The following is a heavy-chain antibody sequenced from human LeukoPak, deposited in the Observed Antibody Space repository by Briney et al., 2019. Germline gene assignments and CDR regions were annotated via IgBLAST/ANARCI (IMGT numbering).Heavy chain of an antibody. D-gene: IGHD3-22*01. CDR3: AKVHDSSGYPYYYYYMDV. V-gene: IGHV3-30*18. CDR1: GFTFSSYG. CDR2: ISYDGSNK. J-gene: IGHJ6*03. Sequence: GGSLRLSCAASGFTFSSYGMHWVRQAPGKGLEWVAVISYDGSNKYYADSVKGRFTISRDNSKNTLYLQMNSLRAEDTAVYYCAKVHDSSGYPYYYYYMDVWGKGTTVTVSS.